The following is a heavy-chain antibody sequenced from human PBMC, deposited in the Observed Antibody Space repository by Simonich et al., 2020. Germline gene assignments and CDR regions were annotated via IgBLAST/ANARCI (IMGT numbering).Heavy chain of an antibody. CDR2: IYYSGST. J-gene: IGHJ6*02. Sequence: QVQLQESGPGLVKPSETLSLTCTVSGGSISSYYWSWIRQPPGKGLEWIGYIYYSGSTNYNPSLQSRVTISVDTSKNQFSLKLSSVTAADTAVYYCARSLGYYYYYYGMDVWGQGTTVTVSS. CDR3: ARSLGYYYYYYGMDV. D-gene: IGHD1-26*01. CDR1: GGSISSYY. V-gene: IGHV4-59*08.